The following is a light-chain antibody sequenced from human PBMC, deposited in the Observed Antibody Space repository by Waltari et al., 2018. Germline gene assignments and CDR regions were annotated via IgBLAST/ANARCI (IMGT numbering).Light chain of an antibody. CDR1: SSNFENNY. CDR2: ENN. J-gene: IGLJ2*01. Sequence: SVLTQPPSVSAAPGQKVTIHCSGSSSNFENNYVTWYQQLPGTAPKHLNYENNNPPSGIPDRFSGSKSGTSATLDITGLQTGDEADYYCGAWDSSLTAGVFGGGTKLTVL. V-gene: IGLV1-51*02. CDR3: GAWDSSLTAGV.